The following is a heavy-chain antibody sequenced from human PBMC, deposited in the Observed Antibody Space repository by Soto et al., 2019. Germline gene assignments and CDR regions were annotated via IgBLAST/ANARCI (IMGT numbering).Heavy chain of an antibody. CDR1: GFTFSSYA. CDR3: AKDRVPTSQYYYDSSGYYSPHLPYYYYGMDV. CDR2: ISGSGGST. V-gene: IGHV3-23*01. J-gene: IGHJ6*02. D-gene: IGHD3-22*01. Sequence: GGSLRLSCAASGFTFSSYAMSWVRQAPGKGLEWVSAISGSGGSTYYADSVKGRFTISRDNSKNTLYLQMNSLRAEDTAVYYCAKDRVPTSQYYYDSSGYYSPHLPYYYYGMDVWGQGTTVTVSS.